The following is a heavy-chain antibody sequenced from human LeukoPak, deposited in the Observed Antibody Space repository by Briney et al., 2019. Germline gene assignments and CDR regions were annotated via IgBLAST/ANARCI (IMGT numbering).Heavy chain of an antibody. Sequence: GGSLRLSCAASGFTFSSYEMNWVRQAPGKWLEWVSYISSSGSTIYYADSVKGRFTISRDNAKNSLYLQMNSLRAEDTAVYYCARDGSGYSSGGFDYWGQGTLVTVSS. CDR2: ISSSGSTI. D-gene: IGHD6-19*01. J-gene: IGHJ4*02. CDR3: ARDGSGYSSGGFDY. CDR1: GFTFSSYE. V-gene: IGHV3-48*03.